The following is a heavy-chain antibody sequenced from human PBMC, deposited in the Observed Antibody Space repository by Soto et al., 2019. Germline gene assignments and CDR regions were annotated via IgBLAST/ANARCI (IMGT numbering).Heavy chain of an antibody. D-gene: IGHD2-2*01. CDR3: ARHVPAAGYYYGMDV. CDR1: GGTFSSYA. J-gene: IGHJ6*02. CDR2: IIPIFGTA. Sequence: QVQLVQSGAEVKKPGSSVKVSCKASGGTFSSYAISWVRQAPGQGLEWMGGIIPIFGTANYAPKFQGRVTITADEPTSTASMERSSLRSEDPAVYYCARHVPAAGYYYGMDVWAQGTTVTVSS. V-gene: IGHV1-69*12.